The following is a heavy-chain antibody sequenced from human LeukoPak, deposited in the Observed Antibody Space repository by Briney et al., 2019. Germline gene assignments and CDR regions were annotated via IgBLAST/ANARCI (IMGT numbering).Heavy chain of an antibody. CDR1: GYTFTSYA. J-gene: IGHJ5*02. CDR3: AREPGDPRRGYYDSSGYNH. V-gene: IGHV1-69*13. Sequence: SVKVSCKASGYTFTSYAMHWVRQAPGQRLEWMGGIIPIFGTANYAQKFQGRVTITADESTSTAYMELSSLRSEDTAVYYCAREPGDPRRGYYDSSGYNHWGQGTLVTVSS. CDR2: IIPIFGTA. D-gene: IGHD3-22*01.